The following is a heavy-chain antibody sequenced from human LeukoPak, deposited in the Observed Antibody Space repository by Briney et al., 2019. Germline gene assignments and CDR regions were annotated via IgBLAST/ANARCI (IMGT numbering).Heavy chain of an antibody. V-gene: IGHV3-30-3*01. D-gene: IGHD6-6*01. CDR1: GFTFSSYA. CDR3: ARMYSSSSFDY. Sequence: GRSLRLSCAASGFTFSSYAMHWVRQAPGKGLEWVAVISYDGSNKYYADSVKGRFTISRDNSKITLYLQMNSLRAEDTAVYYCARMYSSSSFDYWGQGTLVTVSS. J-gene: IGHJ4*02. CDR2: ISYDGSNK.